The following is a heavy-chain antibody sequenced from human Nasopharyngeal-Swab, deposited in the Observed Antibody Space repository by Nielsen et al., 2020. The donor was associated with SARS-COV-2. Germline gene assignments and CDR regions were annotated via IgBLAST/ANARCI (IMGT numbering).Heavy chain of an antibody. Sequence: GGSLRPSCATPGFTLSPYTMTWVRQAPGKGLQWISYITSGNSVQYADSVRGRFTISRDNAKNSLYLQMNSLTAEDTAVYYCARERGGGYGDYWGQGTLVTVSS. CDR2: ITSGNSV. J-gene: IGHJ4*02. D-gene: IGHD5-12*01. V-gene: IGHV3-48*04. CDR3: ARERGGGYGDY. CDR1: GFTLSPYT.